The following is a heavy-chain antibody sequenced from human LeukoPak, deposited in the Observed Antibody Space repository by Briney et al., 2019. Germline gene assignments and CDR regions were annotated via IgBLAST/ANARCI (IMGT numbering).Heavy chain of an antibody. J-gene: IGHJ3*02. CDR3: ARGEYCSGGSCQIGVLDAFDI. CDR2: IIPIFGTA. CDR1: GGTFSGYA. Sequence: SVKVSCKASGGTFSGYAISWVRQAPGQGLEWMGGIIPIFGTANYAQKFQGRVTITADESTSTAYMELSSLRSEDTAVYYCARGEYCSGGSCQIGVLDAFDIWGQGTMVTVSS. V-gene: IGHV1-69*01. D-gene: IGHD2-15*01.